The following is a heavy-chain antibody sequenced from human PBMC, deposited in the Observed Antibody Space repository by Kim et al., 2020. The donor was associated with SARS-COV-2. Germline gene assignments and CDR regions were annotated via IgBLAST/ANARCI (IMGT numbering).Heavy chain of an antibody. J-gene: IGHJ5*01. CDR3: ARHRGFTSGWVS. CDR2: RYYSGHT. Sequence: SETLSLTCTVSGGPMNNYYWSWIRQPPGKTLEWIGFRYYSGHTTYNLSLKTRVTISLDTAKNQISLRLNSVTAADTAIYWCARHRGFTSGWVSWGHGTL. CDR1: GGPMNNYY. V-gene: IGHV4-59*08. D-gene: IGHD6-19*01.